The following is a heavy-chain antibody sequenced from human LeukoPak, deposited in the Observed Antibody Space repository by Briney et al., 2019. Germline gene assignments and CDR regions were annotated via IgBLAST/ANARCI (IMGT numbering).Heavy chain of an antibody. D-gene: IGHD3-22*01. CDR1: GFTFSSYA. CDR3: AKDLAGYYDSSGYP. CDR2: ISGSGGSA. J-gene: IGHJ4*02. V-gene: IGHV3-23*01. Sequence: GGSLRLSCAASGFTFSSYAMSWVRQAPGKGLEWVSAISGSGGSAYYAASVKGRFTISRDNSKNTLYLQMNSLRAEDTAVYYCAKDLAGYYDSSGYPWGQGTLVTVSS.